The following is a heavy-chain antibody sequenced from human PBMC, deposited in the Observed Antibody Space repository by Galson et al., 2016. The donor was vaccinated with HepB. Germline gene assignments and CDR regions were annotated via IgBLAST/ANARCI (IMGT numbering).Heavy chain of an antibody. Sequence: SLRLSCAASGFNFSNSDLNWVRQAPGKGLEWVSNIHTSGGRTYYADSVRGRFTISRDNSKNTLHLQMDSLRAEDTAVYYCSRDFNWEKGYWGQGILVTVSS. CDR3: SRDFNWEKGY. D-gene: IGHD1-1*01. J-gene: IGHJ4*02. CDR2: IHTSGGRT. CDR1: GFNFSNSD. V-gene: IGHV3-23*01.